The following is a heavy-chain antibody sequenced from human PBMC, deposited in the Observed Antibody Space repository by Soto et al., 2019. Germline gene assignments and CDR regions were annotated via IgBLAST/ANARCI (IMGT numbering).Heavy chain of an antibody. J-gene: IGHJ4*02. V-gene: IGHV1-3*05. CDR2: INAGNGNT. Sequence: QVQLVQSGAEEKKPGASVKVSCKASGYTFTSYAMHWVRQAPGQRLEWMGWINAGNGNTKYSQKFQGRVTITRDTSASTAYMEQSSLRSEDTAVYYLAGGLGGGASRGDCWGQGTLVTVSS. D-gene: IGHD2-2*01. CDR1: GYTFTSYA. CDR3: AGGLGGGASRGDC.